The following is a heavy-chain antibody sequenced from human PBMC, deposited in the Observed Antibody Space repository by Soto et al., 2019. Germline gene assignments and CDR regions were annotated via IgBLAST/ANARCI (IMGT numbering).Heavy chain of an antibody. D-gene: IGHD6-19*01. CDR2: IYYSGST. CDR3: ARITSSGWLNWFDP. Sequence: SETLSLTCTVSGGSISSYYWSWIRQPPGKGLEWIGYIYYSGSTNYNPSLKSRVTISVDTSKNLFSLKLSSVTAADTAVYYCARITSSGWLNWFDPWGQGTLVTVSS. V-gene: IGHV4-59*12. J-gene: IGHJ5*02. CDR1: GGSISSYY.